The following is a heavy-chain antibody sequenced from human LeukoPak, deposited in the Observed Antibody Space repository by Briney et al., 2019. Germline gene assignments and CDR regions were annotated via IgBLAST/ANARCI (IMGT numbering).Heavy chain of an antibody. J-gene: IGHJ4*02. Sequence: GGSLRLSCAASGFTFNRHNMNWVRQAPGKGLEWVSSISTSNSYIYYADSVKGRFTISRHNAKKSLYLQMNSLRAEDTAVYYCARDREEYCSGGSCTNFDFWGQGTLVTVSS. CDR1: GFTFNRHN. V-gene: IGHV3-21*01. D-gene: IGHD2-15*01. CDR2: ISTSNSYI. CDR3: ARDREEYCSGGSCTNFDF.